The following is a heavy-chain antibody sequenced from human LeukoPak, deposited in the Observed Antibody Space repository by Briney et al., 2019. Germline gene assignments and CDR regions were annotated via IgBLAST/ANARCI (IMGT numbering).Heavy chain of an antibody. CDR3: AKGGYTYGGRLFDY. Sequence: GGSLRLSCAASGFTFDDYVMQWVPQAPGKGLEWVSYISGDGGATYYADSAKGRITISRDNGRKSLYLQMHSLRTEYTALYYCAKGGYTYGGRLFDYWGQGTLVTVSS. D-gene: IGHD5-18*01. J-gene: IGHJ4*02. CDR2: ISGDGGAT. CDR1: GFTFDDYV. V-gene: IGHV3-43*02.